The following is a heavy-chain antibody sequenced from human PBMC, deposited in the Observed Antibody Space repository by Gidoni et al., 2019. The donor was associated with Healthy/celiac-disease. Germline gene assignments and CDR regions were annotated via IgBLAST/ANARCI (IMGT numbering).Heavy chain of an antibody. J-gene: IGHJ6*02. CDR1: GYSFTSYW. CDR3: ASPGIAVAGPYYYYGMDV. CDR2: IVPSDSYT. V-gene: IGHV5-10-1*03. Sequence: EVQLVQSGAEVKKHRESLRISCKGSGYSFTSYWISWVRQMPGKGLEWMGRIVPSDSYTNYRPSFQGHVTISADKSISTAYLQWSSLKASDTVMYYCASPGIAVAGPYYYYGMDVWGQGTTVTVSS. D-gene: IGHD6-19*01.